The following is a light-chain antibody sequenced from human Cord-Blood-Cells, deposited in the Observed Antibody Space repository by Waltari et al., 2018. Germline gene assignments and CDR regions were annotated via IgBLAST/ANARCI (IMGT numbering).Light chain of an antibody. CDR2: EVT. CDR1: SSDVGCYNY. J-gene: IGLJ3*02. Sequence: QSALTQPASVSVSSGQSRTISCPGTSSDVGCYNYVPWYQQHPGNAPKLMIYEVTNRPSGVSNRFSGSKSGNTASLTISGLQAEDESDYYCSSYTSSSTWVFGGGTKLTVL. V-gene: IGLV2-14*01. CDR3: SSYTSSSTWV.